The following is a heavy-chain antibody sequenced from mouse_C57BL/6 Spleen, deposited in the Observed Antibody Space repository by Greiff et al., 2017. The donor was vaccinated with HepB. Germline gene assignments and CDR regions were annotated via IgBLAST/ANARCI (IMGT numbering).Heavy chain of an antibody. CDR2: IDPEDGET. CDR1: GFNIKDYY. Sequence: EVHLVESGAELVKPGASVKLSCTASGFNIKDYYMHWVKQRTEQGLEWIGRIDPEDGETKYAPKFQGKATITADTSSNTAYLQLSSLTSEDTAVYYCASPTGTKAMDYWGQGTSVTVSS. D-gene: IGHD4-1*01. CDR3: ASPTGTKAMDY. J-gene: IGHJ4*01. V-gene: IGHV14-2*01.